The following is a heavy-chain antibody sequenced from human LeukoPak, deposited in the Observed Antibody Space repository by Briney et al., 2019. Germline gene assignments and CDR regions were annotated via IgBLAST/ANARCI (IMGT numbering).Heavy chain of an antibody. D-gene: IGHD6-13*01. CDR3: ARSAPYSSSWYAEDDY. CDR2: IYSADST. J-gene: IGHJ4*02. CDR1: GFTVNNNY. Sequence: GGSLRLSCAASGFTVNNNYMSWVRRAPGKGLEWVSVIYSADSTYYADSVKGRFTISRDNSKNTLYLQMNSLRAEDTAVYYCARSAPYSSSWYAEDDYWGQGTLVTVSS. V-gene: IGHV3-53*01.